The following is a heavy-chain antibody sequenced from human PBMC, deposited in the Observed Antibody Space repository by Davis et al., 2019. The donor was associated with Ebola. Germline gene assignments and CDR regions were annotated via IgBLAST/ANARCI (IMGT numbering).Heavy chain of an antibody. V-gene: IGHV3-23*01. CDR1: GFTFSNYA. CDR3: AKEGGYCSGGSCHTFHYYYGMDV. D-gene: IGHD2-15*01. CDR2: ISGSGGST. Sequence: GGSLRLSCAASGFTFSNYAIHWVRQAPGKGLEWVSAISGSGGSTYYADSVKGRFTISRDNSKNTLYLQMNSLRAEDTAVYYCAKEGGYCSGGSCHTFHYYYGMDVWGKGTTVTVSS. J-gene: IGHJ6*04.